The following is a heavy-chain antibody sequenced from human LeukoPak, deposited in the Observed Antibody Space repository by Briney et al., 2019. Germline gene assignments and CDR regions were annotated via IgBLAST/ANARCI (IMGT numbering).Heavy chain of an antibody. Sequence: SETLSLTCAVYGGSFSGYYWSWIRQPPGKGLEWIGEINHSGSTNYNPSLKSRVTISVDTSKNQFSLKLSSVTAADTAVYYCARGLSSSSSVDYWGQGTLVTVSS. J-gene: IGHJ4*02. D-gene: IGHD6-13*01. CDR2: INHSGST. V-gene: IGHV4-34*01. CDR1: GGSFSGYY. CDR3: ARGLSSSSSVDY.